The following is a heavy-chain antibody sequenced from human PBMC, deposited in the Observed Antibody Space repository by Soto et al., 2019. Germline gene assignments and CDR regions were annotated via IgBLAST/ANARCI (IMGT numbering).Heavy chain of an antibody. CDR1: GYTFTGYY. D-gene: IGHD2-2*01. Sequence: ASVKVSCKASGYTFTGYYMHWVRQAPGQGLEWMGWINPNSGGTNYAQKFQGWVTMTRDTSISTAYMELSRLRSDDTAVYYCARRRYCSSTSCPSDAFDIWGQGTMVTVSS. J-gene: IGHJ3*02. CDR2: INPNSGGT. CDR3: ARRRYCSSTSCPSDAFDI. V-gene: IGHV1-2*04.